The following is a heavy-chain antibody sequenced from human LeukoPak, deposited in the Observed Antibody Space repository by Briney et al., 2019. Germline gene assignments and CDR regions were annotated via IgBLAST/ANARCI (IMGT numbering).Heavy chain of an antibody. J-gene: IGHJ4*02. V-gene: IGHV3-48*03. CDR2: ISNSGSTI. D-gene: IGHD1-1*01. CDR1: GFTFSSYE. CDR3: AGRTSGFDY. Sequence: PGGSLRLSXAASGFTFSSYEMNWVRQAPGKGLEWISYISNSGSTIYYADSVKGRFTISRDNAKNSLYLQMNSLRAEDTAVYYCAGRTSGFDYWGQGTLVTVSS.